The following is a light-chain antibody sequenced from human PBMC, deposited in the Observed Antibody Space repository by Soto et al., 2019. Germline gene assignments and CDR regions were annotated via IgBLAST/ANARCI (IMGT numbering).Light chain of an antibody. V-gene: IGKV3-11*01. CDR2: DAS. CDR1: QSVSRN. CDR3: QKRSNWPFT. J-gene: IGKJ4*02. Sequence: EIVLTQSPATLSLSPGERATLSCRASQSVSRNLAWYQQKPAQAPRLLIYDASNRATGIPARFSGSGSGTDFTLTISSLEPEDFAVYYCQKRSNWPFTFGGGTKVEIK.